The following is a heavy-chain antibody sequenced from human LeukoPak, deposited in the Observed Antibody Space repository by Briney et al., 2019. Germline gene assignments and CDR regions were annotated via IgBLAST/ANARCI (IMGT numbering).Heavy chain of an antibody. CDR1: GGTFSSYA. CDR3: ARHYGPYYYYGMDV. D-gene: IGHD3-10*01. J-gene: IGHJ6*02. CDR2: IIPIFGTP. V-gene: IGHV1-69*13. Sequence: SVKVSCKASGGTFSSYAISWVRQAPGQGLEWMGGIIPIFGTPNYAQKFQGRVTITADESTSTAYMELSSLRSEDTAVYYCARHYGPYYYYGMDVWGQGTTVTVSS.